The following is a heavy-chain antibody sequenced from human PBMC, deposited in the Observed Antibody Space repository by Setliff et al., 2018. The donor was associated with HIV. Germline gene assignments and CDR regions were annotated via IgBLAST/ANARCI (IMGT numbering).Heavy chain of an antibody. J-gene: IGHJ6*03. Sequence: SETLSLTCTVSGGSISSGSYYWGWIRQPPGKGLGWIGSIYYSGSTYYNPSLQSRVTISVDTSKNLFSLRLSSVTAADTAVYYCARQGGYSGYGFYYYYHYMDAWGKGTTVTVSS. D-gene: IGHD5-12*01. CDR2: IYYSGST. CDR1: GGSISSGSYY. V-gene: IGHV4-39*01. CDR3: ARQGGYSGYGFYYYYHYMDA.